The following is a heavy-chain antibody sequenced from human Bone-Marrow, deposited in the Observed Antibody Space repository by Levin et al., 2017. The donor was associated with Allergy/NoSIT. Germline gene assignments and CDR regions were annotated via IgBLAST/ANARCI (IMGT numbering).Heavy chain of an antibody. CDR1: GFTFSSYW. CDR2: INSDGSST. Sequence: PGGSLRLSCAASGFTFSSYWMHWVRQAPGKGLVWVSRINSDGSSTSYADSVKGRFTISRDNAKNTLYLQMNSLRAEDTAVYYCARDLGIVVVPAAPCEGCEGWYYYYGMDVWGQGTTVTVSS. J-gene: IGHJ6*02. D-gene: IGHD2-2*01. V-gene: IGHV3-74*01. CDR3: ARDLGIVVVPAAPCEGCEGWYYYYGMDV.